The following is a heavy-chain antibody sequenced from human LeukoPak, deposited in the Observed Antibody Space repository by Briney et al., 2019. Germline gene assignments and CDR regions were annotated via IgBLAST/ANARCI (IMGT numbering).Heavy chain of an antibody. Sequence: ASVKVSCKVAGAALSSYTISWVRQAPGQGLEWMGGIIPIFGTANYAQKFQGRVTITADEATSTAYMELSSLRSEDTAVYYCARSYDYVWGSYRYIGYFDYWGQGTLVTVSS. CDR3: ARSYDYVWGSYRYIGYFDY. J-gene: IGHJ4*02. V-gene: IGHV1-69*13. CDR1: GAALSSYT. D-gene: IGHD3-16*02. CDR2: IIPIFGTA.